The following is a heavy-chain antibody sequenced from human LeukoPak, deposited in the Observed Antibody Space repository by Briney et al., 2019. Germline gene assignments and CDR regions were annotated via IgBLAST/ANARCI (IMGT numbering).Heavy chain of an antibody. D-gene: IGHD4-17*01. Sequence: ASVKVSCKASGYTFTKYGVSWVRQAPGQGLEWIGWINANNGNINYAQNLQGRVTVTTDTSTSTAYMELRSLRSDDTAVYYCARQMGGNGYGDPRVYDIWGQGTMVTVSS. CDR3: ARQMGGNGYGDPRVYDI. J-gene: IGHJ3*02. CDR2: INANNGNI. CDR1: GYTFTKYG. V-gene: IGHV1-18*04.